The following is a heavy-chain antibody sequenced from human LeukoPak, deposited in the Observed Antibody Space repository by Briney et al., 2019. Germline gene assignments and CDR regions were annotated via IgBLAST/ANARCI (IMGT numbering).Heavy chain of an antibody. CDR2: INHSGST. Sequence: PSETLSLTCAVYGGSFSGYYWSWIRQPPGKGLEWIGEINHSGSTNYNPSLKSRVTISVDTSKNQFSLKLSSVTAADTAVYYCARGHPFWSGYAWYFDLWGRGTLVTVSS. CDR3: ARGHPFWSGYAWYFDL. J-gene: IGHJ2*01. D-gene: IGHD3-3*01. V-gene: IGHV4-34*01. CDR1: GGSFSGYY.